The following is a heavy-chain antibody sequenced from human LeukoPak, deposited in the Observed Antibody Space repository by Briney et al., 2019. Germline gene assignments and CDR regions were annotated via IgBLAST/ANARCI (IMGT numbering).Heavy chain of an antibody. V-gene: IGHV3-9*01. Sequence: GGPLRLSCAASGFIFDDYAMYWVRQAPGKGLEWVSGISWNSRIIDYADSVKGRFTISRDNAKRALYLQMNTLTTEDTAFYFCARLTGAASGTYYFDFWGQGTLVTVSS. D-gene: IGHD3-9*01. CDR2: ISWNSRII. J-gene: IGHJ4*02. CDR1: GFIFDDYA. CDR3: ARLTGAASGTYYFDF.